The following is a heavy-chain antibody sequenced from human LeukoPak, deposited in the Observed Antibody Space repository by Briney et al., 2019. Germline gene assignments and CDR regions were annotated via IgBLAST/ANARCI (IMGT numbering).Heavy chain of an antibody. V-gene: IGHV3-7*01. CDR2: IKQDGSEK. CDR3: ARDYRGYRAPYYFDH. Sequence: GGSLRLSCAASGFTSSSYWMSWVRQAPGKGLEWVANIKQDGSEKYYVDSVKGRFTISRDNAKNSLYLQMNSLRAEDTAVYYCARDYRGYRAPYYFDHWGQGTLVTVSS. D-gene: IGHD2-15*01. CDR1: GFTSSSYW. J-gene: IGHJ4*02.